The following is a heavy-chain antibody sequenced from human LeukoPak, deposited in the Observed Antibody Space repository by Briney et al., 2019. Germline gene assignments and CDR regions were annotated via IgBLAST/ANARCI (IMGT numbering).Heavy chain of an antibody. V-gene: IGHV1-69*05. Sequence: SVKVSCKASGGTFSSYANSWVRQAPGQGLEWMGGIIPIFGTANYAQKFQGRVTITTDESTSTAYMELSSLRSEDTAVYYCARGHDSSGYFVYWGQGTLVTVSS. CDR1: GGTFSSYA. D-gene: IGHD3-22*01. CDR2: IIPIFGTA. CDR3: ARGHDSSGYFVY. J-gene: IGHJ4*02.